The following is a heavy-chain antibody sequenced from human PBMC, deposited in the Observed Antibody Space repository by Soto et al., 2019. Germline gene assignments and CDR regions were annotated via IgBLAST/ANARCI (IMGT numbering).Heavy chain of an antibody. CDR3: VVIPQH. V-gene: IGHV3-30-3*01. J-gene: IGHJ1*01. D-gene: IGHD3-16*02. CDR2: ISYDGSNK. Sequence: PGGSLRLSCAASGFTFSSYAMHWVRQAPGKGLEWVAVISYDGSNKYYADSVKGRFTISRDNSKNTLYLQMNSLRAEDTAVYYCVVIPQHWGQGTLVTVSS. CDR1: GFTFSSYA.